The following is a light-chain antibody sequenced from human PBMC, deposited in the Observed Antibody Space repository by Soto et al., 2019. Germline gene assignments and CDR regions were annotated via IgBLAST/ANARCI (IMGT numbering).Light chain of an antibody. J-gene: IGLJ1*01. CDR2: EVS. Sequence: GRTQPASVSGSPGQSITISGTGTSSDVGGYNYVSWYQQHPGKAPKLMIYEVSNRPSGVSNRFSGSKSGNTASLTISGLQAEDEADYYCSSYTSSSTLDVFGTGTKVTVL. V-gene: IGLV2-14*01. CDR1: SSDVGGYNY. CDR3: SSYTSSSTLDV.